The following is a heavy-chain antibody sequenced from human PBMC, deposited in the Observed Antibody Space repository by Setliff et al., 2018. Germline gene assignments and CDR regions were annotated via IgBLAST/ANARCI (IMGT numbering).Heavy chain of an antibody. D-gene: IGHD2-2*01. J-gene: IGHJ3*02. CDR2: IKGKNDGGSI. Sequence: GGSLRLSCAASGFTFSTAWMNWVRQAPGKGLEWVGRIKGKNDGGSIDYAAPVKDRFTISRDDSKATLYLYMDSLKTEDTAVYYCTTDRAGCYGTTCFNAFEIWGHGTMVTVSS. V-gene: IGHV3-15*07. CDR3: TTDRAGCYGTTCFNAFEI. CDR1: GFTFSTAW.